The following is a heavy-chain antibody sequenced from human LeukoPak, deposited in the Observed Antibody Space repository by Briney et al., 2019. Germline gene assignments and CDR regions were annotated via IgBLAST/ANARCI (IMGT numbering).Heavy chain of an antibody. V-gene: IGHV4-39*01. D-gene: IGHD3-3*01. CDR1: GGSISSSSYY. J-gene: IGHJ4*02. CDR2: IYYSGST. CDR3: ARHGYLEWLLDY. Sequence: SETLSLTCTVSGGSISSSSYYWGWIRQPPGKGLEWIGSIYYSGSTYYNPSLKSRVTISVDTSMNQFSLKLSSVTAADTAVYYCARHGYLEWLLDYWGQGTLVTVSS.